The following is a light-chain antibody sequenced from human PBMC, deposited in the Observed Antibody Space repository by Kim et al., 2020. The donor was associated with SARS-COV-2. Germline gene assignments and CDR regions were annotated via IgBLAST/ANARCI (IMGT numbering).Light chain of an antibody. CDR2: EDN. V-gene: IGLV6-57*01. CDR1: SGSIASNY. Sequence: NFMLIQPHSVSESPGKTVTISCTRSSGSIASNYVQWYQQRPGSSPTTVIYEDNQRPSGVPDRFSGSIDSSSNSASLTISGLKTEDEADYYCQSYDSSNEVFGGGTQLTVL. J-gene: IGLJ3*02. CDR3: QSYDSSNEV.